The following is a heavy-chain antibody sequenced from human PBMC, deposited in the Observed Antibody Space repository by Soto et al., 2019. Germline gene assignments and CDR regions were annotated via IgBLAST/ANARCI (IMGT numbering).Heavy chain of an antibody. D-gene: IGHD5-12*01. Sequence: QLQLQESGPGLVKPSETLSLTCTVSGGSISSSSYYWGWIRQPPGKGLEWIGSIYYSGSTYYNPSLKSRVTISVDTSKNQFSLKLSSVTAADTAVYYCASRRDGYFTQHLDYWGQGTLVTVSS. CDR1: GGSISSSSYY. CDR3: ASRRDGYFTQHLDY. V-gene: IGHV4-39*01. J-gene: IGHJ4*02. CDR2: IYYSGST.